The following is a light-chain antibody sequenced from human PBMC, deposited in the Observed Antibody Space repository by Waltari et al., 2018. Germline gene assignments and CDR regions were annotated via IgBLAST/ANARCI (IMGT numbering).Light chain of an antibody. V-gene: IGKV3-20*01. J-gene: IGKJ4*01. CDR2: GAS. Sequence: EIVLTQSPGTLSLSPGERATLSCRASQSISSRFLAWYQQKPGQTPRLLIYGASTRATDISDRFSGSASGTDFTLTISSLEPEDCAVYYCQQYDTSSPLTFGGGTKVEI. CDR1: QSISSRF. CDR3: QQYDTSSPLT.